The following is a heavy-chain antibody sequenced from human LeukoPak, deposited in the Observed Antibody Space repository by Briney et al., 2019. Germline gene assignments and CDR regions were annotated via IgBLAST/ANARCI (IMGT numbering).Heavy chain of an antibody. CDR1: GGTFSSYA. Sequence: SVKVSCKASGGTFSSYAISWVRQAPGQGLEWMGRIIPILGIANYAQKFQGRVTITADKSTSTAYMELSSLRSEDTAVYYCAKYYYDSSGYPEAFDIWGQGTMVTVSS. D-gene: IGHD3-22*01. J-gene: IGHJ3*02. CDR3: AKYYYDSSGYPEAFDI. CDR2: IIPILGIA. V-gene: IGHV1-69*04.